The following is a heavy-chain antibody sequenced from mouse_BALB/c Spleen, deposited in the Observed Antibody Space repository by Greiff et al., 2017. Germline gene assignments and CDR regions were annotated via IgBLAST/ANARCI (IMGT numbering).Heavy chain of an antibody. D-gene: IGHD1-1*01. J-gene: IGHJ4*01. CDR2: ISYDGSN. V-gene: IGHV3-6*02. CDR1: GYSITSGYY. CDR3: AAYSSAMDY. Sequence: EVKVEESGPGLVKPSQSLSLTCSVTGYSITSGYYWNWIRQFPGNKLEWMGYISYDGSNNYNPSLKNRISITRDTSKNQFFLKLNSVTTEDTATYYCAAYSSAMDYWGQGTSVTVSS.